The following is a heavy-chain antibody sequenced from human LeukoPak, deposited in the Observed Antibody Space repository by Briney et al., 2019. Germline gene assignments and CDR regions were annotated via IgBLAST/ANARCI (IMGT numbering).Heavy chain of an antibody. CDR2: INPNSGGT. CDR1: GYTFTCYY. D-gene: IGHD2-15*01. CDR3: TTYCSGDSCSFFDY. Sequence: GASVKVSCKASGYTFTCYYMHWVRQAPGQGLEWMGWINPNSGGTNYAQKFQGRVTMTRDTSISTAYMELSRLRSDDTAVYYCTTYCSGDSCSFFDYWGQGTLVTVSS. J-gene: IGHJ4*02. V-gene: IGHV1-2*02.